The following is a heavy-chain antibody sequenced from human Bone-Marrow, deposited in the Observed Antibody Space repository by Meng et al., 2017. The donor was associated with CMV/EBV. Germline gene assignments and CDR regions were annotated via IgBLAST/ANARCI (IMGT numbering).Heavy chain of an antibody. J-gene: IGHJ4*02. V-gene: IGHV1-2*02. CDR2: SNPKTAAT. Sequence: ASVKVSCKASGYTFAGYHEHWVRQAPGQGLEWMGWSNPKTAATHYAQKFQGRVTMTTDTSISTAYMDLSRLRSDDTAVYFCARLLHVPYYDSSGYYDDWGQGTLVTVSS. D-gene: IGHD3-22*01. CDR1: GYTFAGYH. CDR3: ARLLHVPYYDSSGYYDD.